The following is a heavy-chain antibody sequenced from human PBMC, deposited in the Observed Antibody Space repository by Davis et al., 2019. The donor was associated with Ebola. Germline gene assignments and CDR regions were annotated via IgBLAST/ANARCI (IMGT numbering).Heavy chain of an antibody. D-gene: IGHD3-10*01. Sequence: AASVTVSCKASGYTFTSYGISWVRQAPGQGLEWMGWISAYNGNTNYAQKLQGRVTMTTDTSTSTAYMELRSLRSDDTAVYYCARGVTMVQGVSWFDPWGQGTLVTVSS. CDR3: ARGVTMVQGVSWFDP. J-gene: IGHJ5*02. V-gene: IGHV1-18*01. CDR1: GYTFTSYG. CDR2: ISAYNGNT.